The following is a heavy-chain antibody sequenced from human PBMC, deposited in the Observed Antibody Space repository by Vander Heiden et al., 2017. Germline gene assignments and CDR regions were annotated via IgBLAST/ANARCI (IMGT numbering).Heavy chain of an antibody. Sequence: EVHLLESGGGLVQHGGSLRLSCAASGFTFAGVGMSWLRQAQGKGLEWVSSISDVEGSKHYADSVKGRVTISRDYSRNTVSLQMNSLRVYDTSVYYCARNPGGWCSDWGPRTPGTGSS. CDR1: GFTFAGVG. CDR2: ISDVEGSK. J-gene: IGHJ4*02. V-gene: IGHV3-23*01. D-gene: IGHD2-21*01. CDR3: ARNPGGWCSD.